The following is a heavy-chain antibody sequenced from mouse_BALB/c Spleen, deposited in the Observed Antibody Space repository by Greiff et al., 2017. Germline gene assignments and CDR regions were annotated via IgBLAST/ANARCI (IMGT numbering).Heavy chain of an antibody. CDR1: GFTFSSFG. D-gene: IGHD2-2*01. V-gene: IGHV5-17*02. CDR2: ISSGSSTI. Sequence: EVHLVESGGGLVQPGGSRKLSCAASGFTFSSFGMHWVRQAPEKGLEWVAYISSGSSTIYYADTVKGRFTISRDNPKNTLFLQMTSLRSEDTAMYYCARWLPYGGFAYWGQGTLVTVSA. J-gene: IGHJ3*01. CDR3: ARWLPYGGFAY.